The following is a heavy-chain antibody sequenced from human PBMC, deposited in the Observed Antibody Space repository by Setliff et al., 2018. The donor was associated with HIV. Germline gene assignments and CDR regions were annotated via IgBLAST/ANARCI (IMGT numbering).Heavy chain of an antibody. V-gene: IGHV4-61*09. CDR1: GGSISFGCYY. Sequence: SETLSLTCTVSGGSISFGCYYWSWIRQPAGKGMEWIGHMHTSGSTSYSPSLKSRVTISIDTSKNQFSLELTSLIAADTAVYYCAREECTSWPRVHYWGQGALVTVSS. CDR2: MHTSGST. CDR3: AREECTSWPRVHY. D-gene: IGHD6-13*01. J-gene: IGHJ4*02.